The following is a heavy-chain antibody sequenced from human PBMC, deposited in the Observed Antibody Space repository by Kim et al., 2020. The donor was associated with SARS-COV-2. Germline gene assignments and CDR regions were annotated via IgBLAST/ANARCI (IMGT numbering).Heavy chain of an antibody. CDR1: GGSISSSSYY. CDR3: ARGGTAMVRSYFDY. D-gene: IGHD5-18*01. V-gene: IGHV4-39*07. CDR2: IYYSWST. J-gene: IGHJ4*01. Sequence: SETLSLTCTVSGGSISSSSYYWGWIRQPPGKGLEWIGSIYYSWSTYYNPSLKSRVTISVDTSKNQFSLKLSSVTAADTAVYYCARGGTAMVRSYFDYWG.